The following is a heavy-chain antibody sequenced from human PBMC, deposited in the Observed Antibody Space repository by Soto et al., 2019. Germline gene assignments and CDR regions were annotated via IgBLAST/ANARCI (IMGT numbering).Heavy chain of an antibody. CDR3: TTWVDYGDYEGFDF. J-gene: IGHJ4*02. Sequence: VASVKVSCKTSGHTSTDYKLHWVRQAPGQGLEWMGWVDPNGGGTNSAQKFQGSVTMTRDTSITTVYLELSRLKTNDTAAYFCTTWVDYGDYEGFDFWGQGTLVTVSS. CDR1: GHTSTDYK. V-gene: IGHV1-2*04. CDR2: VDPNGGGT. D-gene: IGHD4-17*01.